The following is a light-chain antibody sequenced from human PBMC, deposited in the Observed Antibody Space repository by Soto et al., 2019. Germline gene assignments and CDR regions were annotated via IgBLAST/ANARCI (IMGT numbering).Light chain of an antibody. CDR1: QSLLHSNGYNY. Sequence: DIVMTQSPLSLPVTPGEPASISCRSSQSLLHSNGYNYLDWYLQKPGQSPQLVIYLGSNRASGVPDRFSGSGSGTDVTLKISRVEAEDVGVYYCMQALQTPWTFGQGTKVEIK. CDR2: LGS. CDR3: MQALQTPWT. J-gene: IGKJ1*01. V-gene: IGKV2-28*01.